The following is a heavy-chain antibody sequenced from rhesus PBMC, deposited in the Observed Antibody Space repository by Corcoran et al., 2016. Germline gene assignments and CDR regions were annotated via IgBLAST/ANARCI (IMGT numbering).Heavy chain of an antibody. Sequence: QVQLVQSGAEIKQPGASVKLSCKASGYTFTSYYMHWVRQAPGQGLEWIGLISPYNGNKGNALNVQGRVTITTDTSTSTGYMELSSLRSEDTAVYYCTRGGSGSYSPFDYWGQGVLVTVSS. CDR1: GYTFTSYY. V-gene: IGHV1-180*01. CDR3: TRGGSGSYSPFDY. D-gene: IGHD3-16*01. CDR2: ISPYNGNK. J-gene: IGHJ4*01.